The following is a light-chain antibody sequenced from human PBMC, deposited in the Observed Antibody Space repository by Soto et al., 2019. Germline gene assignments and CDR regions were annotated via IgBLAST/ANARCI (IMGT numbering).Light chain of an antibody. Sequence: QSVLTQPASVSGSPGQSITISCTGTSSDVGGYNYVSWYQQHPGKAPKLMIYDVSNRLSGVSNRFSGSKSGNTASLTISGLQAEDEADYYCSSYTSSSTRVFGTGTKVTVL. J-gene: IGLJ1*01. CDR2: DVS. CDR1: SSDVGGYNY. CDR3: SSYTSSSTRV. V-gene: IGLV2-14*01.